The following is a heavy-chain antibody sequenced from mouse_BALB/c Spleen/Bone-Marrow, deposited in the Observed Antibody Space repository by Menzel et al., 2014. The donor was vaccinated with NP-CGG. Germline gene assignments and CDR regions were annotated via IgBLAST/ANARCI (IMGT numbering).Heavy chain of an antibody. V-gene: IGHV14-3*02. CDR2: IDPGNGNT. CDR1: GFNFKGSY. D-gene: IGHD2-1*01. J-gene: IGHJ3*01. CDR3: ASDGNCDWFAY. Sequence: EVQRVESGAEFVKPGASVKLSCTASGFNFKGSYMHWVKQRPEQGLEWVGRIDPGNGNTKYDARFKGKATITADTSSNTEYLHLSSQTSEDTAVESCASDGNCDWFAYWGQGTLVTVSA.